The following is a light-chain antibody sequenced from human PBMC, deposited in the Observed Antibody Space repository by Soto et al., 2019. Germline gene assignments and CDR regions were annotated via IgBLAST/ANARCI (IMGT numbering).Light chain of an antibody. J-gene: IGKJ1*01. Sequence: DIRLTQSPSSLSASVEDSVTITCRSSQNINKYLNWYEHRPGKAPKLLIYAASSLQTGVPTRFSGAGAGTFFTLTISNLQLEDVASYYCQQSYGSPGAFGRGTKVEI. CDR3: QQSYGSPGA. CDR2: AAS. CDR1: QNINKY. V-gene: IGKV1-39*01.